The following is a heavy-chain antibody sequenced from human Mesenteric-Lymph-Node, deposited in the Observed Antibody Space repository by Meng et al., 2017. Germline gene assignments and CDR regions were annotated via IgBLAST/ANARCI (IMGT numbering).Heavy chain of an antibody. Sequence: ESLKISCAASGFTFSSYWMSWVRQPPGKGLEWIGEINHSGSTNYNPSLKSRVTISVDTSKNQFSLKLSSVTAADTAVYYCARDAIGRGSSWYPNWFDPWGQGTLVTVSS. V-gene: IGHV4-34*01. CDR2: INHSGST. D-gene: IGHD6-13*01. CDR3: ARDAIGRGSSWYPNWFDP. CDR1: GFTFSSYW. J-gene: IGHJ5*02.